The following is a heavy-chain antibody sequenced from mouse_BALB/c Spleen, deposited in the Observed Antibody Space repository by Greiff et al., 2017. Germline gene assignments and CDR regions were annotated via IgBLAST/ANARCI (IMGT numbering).Heavy chain of an antibody. CDR1: GFTFTDYY. CDR2: IRNKANGYTT. D-gene: IGHD4-1*01. J-gene: IGHJ4*01. Sequence: DVKLVESGGGLVQPGGSLRLSCATSGFTFTDYYMSWVRQPPGKALEWLGFIRNKANGYTTEYSASVKGRFTISRDNSQSTLYLQMNTLRAEDSAAYYCASRTGTKAMDYWGQGTSVTVSS. CDR3: ASRTGTKAMDY. V-gene: IGHV7-3*02.